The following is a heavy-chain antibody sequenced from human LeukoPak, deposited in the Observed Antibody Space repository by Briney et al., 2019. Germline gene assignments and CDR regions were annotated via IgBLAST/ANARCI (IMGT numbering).Heavy chain of an antibody. J-gene: IGHJ6*03. CDR3: ARDPGTATRGFHMDV. CDR1: GFTFSNYD. D-gene: IGHD6-13*01. V-gene: IGHV3-33*01. Sequence: GGSLRLSCAASGFTFSNYDMHWVRQAPGKGLEWLSLIWSDGRIEQYAASVKGRITISRDNSKNTVYLQMNSLRGEDTAVYYRARDPGTATRGFHMDVWGKGTRITVSS. CDR2: IWSDGRIE.